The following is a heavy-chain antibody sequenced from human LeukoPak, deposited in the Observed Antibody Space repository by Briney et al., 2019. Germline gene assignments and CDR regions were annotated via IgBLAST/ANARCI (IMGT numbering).Heavy chain of an antibody. CDR2: TYYRSKWYN. CDR1: GDSVSSNSVT. Sequence: SQILSLTCAISGDSVSSNSVTWNWIRQSPSRGLEWLGRTYYRSKWYNGYAVSVKSRITINPDTSKNQFSLQLNSVTPEDTAVYYCARTATLGVFDYWGQGTLVTVSS. J-gene: IGHJ4*02. D-gene: IGHD6-25*01. CDR3: ARTATLGVFDY. V-gene: IGHV6-1*01.